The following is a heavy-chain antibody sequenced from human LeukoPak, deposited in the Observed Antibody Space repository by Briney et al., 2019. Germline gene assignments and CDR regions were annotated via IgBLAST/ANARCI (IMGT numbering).Heavy chain of an antibody. V-gene: IGHV4-30-4*08. D-gene: IGHD5-18*01. CDR3: ARVNTATLPFDY. CDR1: GGSISSGDYY. CDR2: IYYSGST. Sequence: SETLSLTCTVSGGSISSGDYYWSWIRQPPGKGLEWIGYIYYSGSTYYNPPLKSRVTISVDTSKNQFSLKLSSVTAADTVVYYCARVNTATLPFDYWGQGTLVTVSS. J-gene: IGHJ4*02.